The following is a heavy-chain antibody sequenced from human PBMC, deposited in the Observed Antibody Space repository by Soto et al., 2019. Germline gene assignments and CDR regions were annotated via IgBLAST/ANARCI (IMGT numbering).Heavy chain of an antibody. J-gene: IGHJ4*02. D-gene: IGHD1-7*01. CDR1: GYTLTELS. CDR3: ATTRRGTMELLFGY. CDR2: FDPEDGET. Sequence: ASVKVSCKVSGYTLTELSMHWVRRAPGKGLEWMGGFDPEDGETIYAQKFQGRVTMTEDTSTDTAYMELSSLRSEDTAVYYCATTRRGTMELLFGYWGQGTLVTAPQ. V-gene: IGHV1-24*01.